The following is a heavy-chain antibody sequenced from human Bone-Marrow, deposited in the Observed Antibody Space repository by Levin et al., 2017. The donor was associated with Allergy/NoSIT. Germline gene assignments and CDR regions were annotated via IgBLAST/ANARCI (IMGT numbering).Heavy chain of an antibody. CDR1: GGSISSAGYH. CDR2: ISYRGTT. D-gene: IGHD3-9*01. CDR3: ARLDGYYCDY. J-gene: IGHJ4*02. V-gene: IGHV4-31*03. Sequence: SETLSLTCTVSGGSISSAGYHWTWIRQSPGQGLEWIGYISYRGTTYYNPSLKSRLTMSLDTSEQRFSLNLNSVTAADTAIYYCARLDGYYCDYWGQGTLVTVSS.